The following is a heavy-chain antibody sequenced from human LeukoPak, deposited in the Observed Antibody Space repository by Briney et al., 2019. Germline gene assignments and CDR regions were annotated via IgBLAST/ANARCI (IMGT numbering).Heavy chain of an antibody. J-gene: IGHJ5*02. CDR1: GGSISSYY. CDR2: IYHSGST. V-gene: IGHV4-38-2*02. CDR3: AASSSPRYDNWFDP. D-gene: IGHD6-6*01. Sequence: SETLSLTCTVSGGSISSYYWGWIRQPPGKGLEWIGSIYHSGSTYYNPSLKSRVTISVDTSKNQFSLKLSSVTAADTAVYYCAASSSPRYDNWFDPWGQGTLVTVSS.